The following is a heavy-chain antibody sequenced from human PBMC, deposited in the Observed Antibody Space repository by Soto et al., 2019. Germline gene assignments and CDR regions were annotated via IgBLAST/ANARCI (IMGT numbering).Heavy chain of an antibody. V-gene: IGHV1-69*13. D-gene: IGHD3-3*01. CDR3: ARGDFWSGYYSGDL. J-gene: IGHJ5*02. Sequence: SVSVSCKXSGGTFNSYGIIWVRQAPGQGLEWMGGIIPMFRTPNYAQNVQGRVTITVDEATSTAYLEMSSLISEDTAIYYCARGDFWSGYYSGDLWGQGTMVTVSS. CDR2: IIPMFRTP. CDR1: GGTFNSYG.